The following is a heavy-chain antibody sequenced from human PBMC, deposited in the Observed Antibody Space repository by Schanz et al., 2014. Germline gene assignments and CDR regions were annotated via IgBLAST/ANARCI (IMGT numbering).Heavy chain of an antibody. V-gene: IGHV3-23*04. Sequence: VQLVESGGGLVKPGGSLRLSCAASGFTFRDYYMGWIRQAPGKGLEWVSSISHSGGSKYYADSVKGRFTISRDNSENTLYLQMNSLSADDTAVFYCAKGMGYCSGGTCYDYYYYGLDVWGQGTTVTVSS. CDR3: AKGMGYCSGGTCYDYYYYGLDV. CDR2: ISHSGGSK. J-gene: IGHJ6*02. CDR1: GFTFRDYY. D-gene: IGHD2-15*01.